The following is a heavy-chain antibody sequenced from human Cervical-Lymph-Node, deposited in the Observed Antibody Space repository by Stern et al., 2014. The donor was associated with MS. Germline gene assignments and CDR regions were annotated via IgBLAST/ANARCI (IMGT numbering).Heavy chain of an antibody. V-gene: IGHV3-53*01. Sequence: EVQLVASGGGLIQPGGSLRLSCAASGFTVSSDYMNWVRQAPGKGLEWVSIMYSDGTTYYADSVKGRFTISRDNSKNTLSLQMNSLRVEDTAVYYCARDPRDHLGLFYWGQGTLVSVSS. D-gene: IGHD1-14*01. CDR1: GFTVSSDY. CDR3: ARDPRDHLGLFY. CDR2: MYSDGTT. J-gene: IGHJ4*02.